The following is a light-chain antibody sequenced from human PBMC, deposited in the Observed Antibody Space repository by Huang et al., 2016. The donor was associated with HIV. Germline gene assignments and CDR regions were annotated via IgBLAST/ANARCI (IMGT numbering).Light chain of an antibody. J-gene: IGKJ1*01. CDR3: QGYDTAPRA. Sequence: DIQMTQSPPSLSASQGVRVTLTCRASQDIGNFLAWFQQKPGGAPKLLIFSASTLHLGVLSRFTGRGSGTEFTLTITNLQPEDVATYYCQGYDTAPRAFGPWTKVDI. CDR2: SAS. V-gene: IGKV1-27*01. CDR1: QDIGNF.